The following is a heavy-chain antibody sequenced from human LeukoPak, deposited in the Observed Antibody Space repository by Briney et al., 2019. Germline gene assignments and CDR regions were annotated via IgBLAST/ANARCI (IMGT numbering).Heavy chain of an antibody. V-gene: IGHV3-11*06. Sequence: GGSLRLSCAASGFTFSDYYTSWIRQAPGKGLEWVSYISSSSSYTNYADSVKGRFTISRDNAKNSLYLQMNSLRAEDTAVYYCARVVYYGSGSPIDYWGQGTLVTVSS. J-gene: IGHJ4*02. CDR2: ISSSSSYT. D-gene: IGHD3-10*01. CDR1: GFTFSDYY. CDR3: ARVVYYGSGSPIDY.